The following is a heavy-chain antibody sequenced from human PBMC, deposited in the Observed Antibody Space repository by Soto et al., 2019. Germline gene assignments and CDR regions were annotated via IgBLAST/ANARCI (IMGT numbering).Heavy chain of an antibody. Sequence: GGSMRLSCAASGLTFTRYSMNWVRQAPGKGLEWVSSISSTTNYIYYGDSMKGRFTISRDNAKNSLYLEMNSLRAEDTAVYYSARESEDLTSNFDYWGEGTLVTVAS. J-gene: IGHJ4*02. CDR3: ARESEDLTSNFDY. CDR2: ISSTTNYI. V-gene: IGHV3-21*06. CDR1: GLTFTRYS.